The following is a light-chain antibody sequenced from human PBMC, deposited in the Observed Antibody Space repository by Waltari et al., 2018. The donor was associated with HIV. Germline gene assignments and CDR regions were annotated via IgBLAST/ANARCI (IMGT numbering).Light chain of an antibody. V-gene: IGLV1-44*01. J-gene: IGLJ3*02. CDR1: TSNIGIKT. Sequence: QSVMTQPPSVSGTPGQTVTISCSGSTSNIGIKTVNWYHHLPGTAPKRLIYGNYQRPSGVPDRFSASKSGTSASLAISGLQSEDEADYYCASWDASLNGWVFGGGTKLTVL. CDR2: GNY. CDR3: ASWDASLNGWV.